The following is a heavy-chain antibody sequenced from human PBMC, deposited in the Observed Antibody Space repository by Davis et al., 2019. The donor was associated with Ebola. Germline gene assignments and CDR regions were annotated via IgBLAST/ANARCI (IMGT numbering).Heavy chain of an antibody. Sequence: AASVKVSCKASGYTFTNYGITWVRQAPGQGLEWMGWINPHNGNTNYAQNVQGRVIMTSDTATTTAYMEVGSLRSDDTAVYYCARDMGYSARYYAMDVWGKGTTVTVSS. D-gene: IGHD3-16*01. V-gene: IGHV1-18*04. J-gene: IGHJ6*04. CDR2: INPHNGNT. CDR1: GYTFTNYG. CDR3: ARDMGYSARYYAMDV.